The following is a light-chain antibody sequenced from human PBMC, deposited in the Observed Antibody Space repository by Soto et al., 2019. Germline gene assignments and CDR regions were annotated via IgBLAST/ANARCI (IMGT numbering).Light chain of an antibody. V-gene: IGKV3-20*01. CDR3: QQYGSSPFN. J-gene: IGKJ3*01. Sequence: VLTQSPATLSLSAGERAVLSCRASQSVSLDYLAWYQHKPGQVPRLLISGASSRATGVPDRFSGNGSGTDFTPTNSRLEPEDFAVYYCQQYGSSPFNFGPGTKVDIK. CDR1: QSVSLDY. CDR2: GAS.